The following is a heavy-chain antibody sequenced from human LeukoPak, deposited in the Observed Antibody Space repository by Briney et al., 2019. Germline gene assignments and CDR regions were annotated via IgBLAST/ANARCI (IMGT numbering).Heavy chain of an antibody. J-gene: IGHJ6*04. D-gene: IGHD3-10*01. Sequence: AASVKVSCKASGGTFSGYAISWVRQAPGQGLEWMGGIIPIFGTANYAQKFQGRVTITADESTSTAYMELSSLRSEDTAVYYCARSVWDGSGSYMLDLRTYYYYGMDVWGKGTTVTVSS. CDR2: IIPIFGTA. CDR3: ARSVWDGSGSYMLDLRTYYYYGMDV. CDR1: GGTFSGYA. V-gene: IGHV1-69*13.